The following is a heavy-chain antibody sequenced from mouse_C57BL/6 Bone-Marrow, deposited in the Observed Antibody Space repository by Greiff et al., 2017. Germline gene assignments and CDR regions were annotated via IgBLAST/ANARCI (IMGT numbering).Heavy chain of an antibody. CDR1: GFNIKDDY. J-gene: IGHJ2*01. CDR2: IDPENGDT. V-gene: IGHV14-4*01. CDR3: TPYYYGSSYGY. D-gene: IGHD1-1*01. Sequence: VQLRQSGAELVRPGASVKLSCTASGFNIKDDYMHWVKQRPEQGLEWIGWIDPENGDTEYASKFKGKATITADTSSNTAYLQLSSLTAEDTAVYYCTPYYYGSSYGYWGQGTTLTVSS.